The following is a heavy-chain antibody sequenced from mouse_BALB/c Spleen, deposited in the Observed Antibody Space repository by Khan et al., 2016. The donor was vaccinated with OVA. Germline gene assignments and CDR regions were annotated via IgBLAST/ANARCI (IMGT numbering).Heavy chain of an antibody. CDR3: ARGTFDY. V-gene: IGHV1S135*01. J-gene: IGHJ3*01. CDR2: IDPFNGGT. CDR1: GYSFTTYY. Sequence: VQLKQFGPELMKPGASVNMSCKASGYSFTTYYIHWVKQSHGKSLEWIGFIDPFNGGTDYNQKFKGKATLTVDKSSNTAYMHLSSLTSEDSAVYYCARGTFDYWGQGTLVTVSA. D-gene: IGHD3-3*01.